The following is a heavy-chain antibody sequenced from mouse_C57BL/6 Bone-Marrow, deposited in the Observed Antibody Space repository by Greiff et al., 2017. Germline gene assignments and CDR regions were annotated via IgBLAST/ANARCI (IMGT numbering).Heavy chain of an antibody. J-gene: IGHJ3*01. CDR2: IDPSDSYT. CDR1: GYTFTSYW. Sequence: VQLQQPGAELVKPGASVKLSCKASGYTFTSYWMQWVKQRPGQGLEWIGEIDPSDSYTNYNQKFKGKATLTVDTSSSTAYMQLSSLTSEDSAVYYCARDYGNRAYWGQGTLVTVS. V-gene: IGHV1-50*01. D-gene: IGHD2-1*01. CDR3: ARDYGNRAY.